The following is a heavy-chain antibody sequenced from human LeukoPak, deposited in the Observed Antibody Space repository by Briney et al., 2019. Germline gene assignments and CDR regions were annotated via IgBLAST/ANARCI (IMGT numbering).Heavy chain of an antibody. CDR3: ARGGSSGWYDVSNWFDP. J-gene: IGHJ5*02. CDR1: GGSVSSGSYY. V-gene: IGHV4-61*01. CDR2: IYYSGST. D-gene: IGHD6-19*01. Sequence: SPSETLSLTCTVSGGSVSSGSYYWSWIRQPPGKGLEWIGYIYYSGSTNYNPSLKSRVTISVDTSKNQFSLKLSSVTAADTAVYYCARGGSSGWYDVSNWFDPWGQGTLVTVSS.